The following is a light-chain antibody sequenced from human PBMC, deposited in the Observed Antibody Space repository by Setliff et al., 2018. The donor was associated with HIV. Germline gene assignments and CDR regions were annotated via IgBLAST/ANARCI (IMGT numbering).Light chain of an antibody. Sequence: QSMLTQPPSVSGAPGQRVTVSCTGSSSNIGTGYDVHWYQQLPGKAPKLLIYGNINRPSGVPDRFSGSKSGTSASLAIAGLQAEDEAEYYCQSYDSGLSGSPVFGGGTKVTVL. CDR3: QSYDSGLSGSPV. J-gene: IGLJ3*02. CDR2: GNI. CDR1: SSNIGTGYD. V-gene: IGLV1-40*01.